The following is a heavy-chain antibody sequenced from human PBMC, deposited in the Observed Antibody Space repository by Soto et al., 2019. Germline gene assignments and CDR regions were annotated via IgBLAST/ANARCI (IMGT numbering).Heavy chain of an antibody. Sequence: EVQLVESGGGLVQPGGSLRLSCAASGFTVSSNYMSWVRQAPGKGLEWVSVIYSGGSTYYADSVKGRFTISRDNSKNTLYLQMNSLRFEDTAVYYCARDDSSGCYAAYCGQGTLVTVSS. CDR2: IYSGGST. V-gene: IGHV3-66*01. J-gene: IGHJ4*02. CDR3: ARDDSSGCYAAY. CDR1: GFTVSSNY. D-gene: IGHD6-19*01.